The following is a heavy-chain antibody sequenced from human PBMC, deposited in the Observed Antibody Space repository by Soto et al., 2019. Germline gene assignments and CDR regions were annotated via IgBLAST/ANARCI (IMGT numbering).Heavy chain of an antibody. D-gene: IGHD3-16*01. CDR1: GYTFTSYG. Sequence: ASVKVSCKASGYTFTSYGISWVRQAPGQGLEWMGWINGDSGNTDYAQKFQGRVTMTRDKSISTVYMELSSLRSDDTAVYYCARVAVRGQANYVYWGQGTLVTVSS. J-gene: IGHJ4*02. CDR2: INGDSGNT. CDR3: ARVAVRGQANYVY. V-gene: IGHV1-18*04.